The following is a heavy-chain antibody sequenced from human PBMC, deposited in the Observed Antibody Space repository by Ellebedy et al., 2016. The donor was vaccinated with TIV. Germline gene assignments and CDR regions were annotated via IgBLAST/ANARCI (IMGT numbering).Heavy chain of an antibody. CDR3: ARAGSSGWEAYFDL. Sequence: GESLKISCAASGFTFTQYWLHWVRQAPGKGPVWVSRINSDARSTTYADSVKGRFTISRDKAKNTLYLQMNSLRAEDTAVYYCARAGSSGWEAYFDLWGRGTLVTVSS. CDR2: INSDARST. J-gene: IGHJ2*01. D-gene: IGHD6-19*01. V-gene: IGHV3-74*01. CDR1: GFTFTQYW.